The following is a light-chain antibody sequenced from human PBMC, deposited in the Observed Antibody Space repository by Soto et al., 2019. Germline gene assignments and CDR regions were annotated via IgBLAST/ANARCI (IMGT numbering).Light chain of an antibody. CDR3: QQYGSSLSIT. CDR2: GAS. Sequence: EIVLTQSPGTLSLSPGERATLSCRASQSVSSNYFAWYQQKPGQAPRLLIHGASRRATGIPDRFSGRGSGTDFTLTISRLEPEDFAVYYCQQYGSSLSITFGQGTRLEIK. CDR1: QSVSSNY. J-gene: IGKJ5*01. V-gene: IGKV3-20*01.